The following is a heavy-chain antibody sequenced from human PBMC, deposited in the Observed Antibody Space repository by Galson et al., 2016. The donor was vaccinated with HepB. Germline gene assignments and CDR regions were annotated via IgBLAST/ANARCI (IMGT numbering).Heavy chain of an antibody. V-gene: IGHV3-30*18. CDR1: GFTFSSYA. CDR2: ISYDGSNK. J-gene: IGHJ4*02. Sequence: SLRLSCAASGFTFSSYAMNWVRQAPGKGLEWVAVISYDGSNKYQADSVKGRFTISRDNSKNTVYLQMNSLRAEDTAVYYCAKDVGSWYLLLSHYFGYWGQGTLVTVSS. CDR3: AKDVGSWYLLLSHYFGY. D-gene: IGHD2-15*01.